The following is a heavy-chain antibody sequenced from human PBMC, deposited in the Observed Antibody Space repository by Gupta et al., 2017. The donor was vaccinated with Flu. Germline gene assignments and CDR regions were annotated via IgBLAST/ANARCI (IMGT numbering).Heavy chain of an antibody. CDR1: GVPFSAYV. CDR2: IIPYFSTA. J-gene: IGHJ6*02. CDR3: ARQMVSATVYFYYGMDV. V-gene: IGHV1-69*01. D-gene: IGHD2-8*01. Sequence: QVQLGQTGAEVKKAGSSVKVSCNAAGVPFSAYVIRWRARAPGQGLEWMGGIIPYFSTANYAQKFQGRVTITADESTSTAYMELNSLRSEDTAVYYCARQMVSATVYFYYGMDVWGQGTTVTVSS.